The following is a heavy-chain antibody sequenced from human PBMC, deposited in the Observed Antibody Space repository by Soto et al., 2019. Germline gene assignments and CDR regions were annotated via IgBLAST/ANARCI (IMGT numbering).Heavy chain of an antibody. J-gene: IGHJ5*02. CDR2: ISSSSSYI. Sequence: GGSLRLSCAASGFTFSSYSMNWVRQAPGKGLEWVSSISSSSSYIYYADSVKGRFTISRDNAKNSLYLQMNSLRAEDTAVYYCARDPSKYYDFWSELTWFDPWGQGTLVTVS. CDR3: ARDPSKYYDFWSELTWFDP. CDR1: GFTFSSYS. V-gene: IGHV3-21*01. D-gene: IGHD3-3*01.